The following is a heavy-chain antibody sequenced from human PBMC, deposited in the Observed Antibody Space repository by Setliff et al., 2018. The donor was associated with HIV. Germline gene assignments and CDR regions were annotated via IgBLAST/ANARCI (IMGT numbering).Heavy chain of an antibody. J-gene: IGHJ6*02. CDR1: GFAFSDYD. CDR2: IGTGGDT. CDR3: TRELNGHTSSHYYFGLDV. Sequence: GSLRLSCATSGFAFSDYDFHWVRQVTGEGLEWVSAIGTGGDTYYADSVKGRFTISRENAKNSLYLQMNNVRAGDTAVYYCTRELNGHTSSHYYFGLDVWGQGTTVTVSS. D-gene: IGHD6-6*01. V-gene: IGHV3-13*01.